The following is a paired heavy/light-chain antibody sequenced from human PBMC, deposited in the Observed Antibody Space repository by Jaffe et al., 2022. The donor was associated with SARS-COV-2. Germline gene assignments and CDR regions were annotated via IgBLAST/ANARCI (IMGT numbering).Heavy chain of an antibody. V-gene: IGHV3-23*01. CDR2: ISGSGVSS. CDR3: ARGPTSLLIVD. J-gene: IGHJ4*02. D-gene: IGHD2-21*01. CDR1: GFTFSSSA. Sequence: EVQLLESGGGLVQPGGSLRLSCAGSGFTFSSSAMSWVRQAPGKGLEWVSTISGSGVSSYYADSVKGRFTISRDNSKNTLYLQMNSLRADDTAVYYCARGPTSLLIVDWGQGTLVTVSS.
Light chain of an antibody. J-gene: IGLJ2*01. V-gene: IGLV8-61*01. CDR1: SGSVSTSSY. CDR2: NTD. Sequence: QTVVTQEPSFSVSPGGTVTLTCGLSSGSVSTSSYPSWYQQTPGQAPRTLIYNTDTRSSGVPDRFSGSILGNKAALTITGAQADDESDYYCVLYMGGGIRLFGGGTKLTVL. CDR3: VLYMGGGIRL.